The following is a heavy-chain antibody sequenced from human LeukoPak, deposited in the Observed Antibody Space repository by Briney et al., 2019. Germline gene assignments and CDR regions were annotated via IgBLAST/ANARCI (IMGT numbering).Heavy chain of an antibody. J-gene: IGHJ4*02. CDR3: ATVLYYDSSGYER. V-gene: IGHV4-61*01. D-gene: IGHD3-22*01. CDR1: GGSVSSGSYY. Sequence: PSETLSLTCTVSGGSVSSGSYYWTWIRQPPGKGLEWIGYFYSSGSTNYHPSLKGRVTISADTSKNQFSLKLSSVTAADTAMYYCATVLYYDSSGYERWGQGTLVTVSS. CDR2: FYSSGST.